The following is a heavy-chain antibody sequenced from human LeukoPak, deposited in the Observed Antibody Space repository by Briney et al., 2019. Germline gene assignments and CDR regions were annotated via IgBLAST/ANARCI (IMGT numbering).Heavy chain of an antibody. CDR3: AKQSSGSSNWFDP. V-gene: IGHV3-23*01. D-gene: IGHD6-19*01. CDR2: ISGSVGST. CDR1: GFTFSSYA. J-gene: IGHJ5*01. Sequence: GSLKLSCKASGFTFSSYAISWVRQAPGQGLEWVSAISGSVGSTYYADYVKGRVTISTDKSTNTPYLQMNSLRAEDTAVYYCAKQSSGSSNWFDPWGQRTLVTVSS.